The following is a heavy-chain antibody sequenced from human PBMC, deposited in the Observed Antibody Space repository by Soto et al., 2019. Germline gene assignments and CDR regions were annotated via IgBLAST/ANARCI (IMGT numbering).Heavy chain of an antibody. CDR3: ARDADCGGDCYPTD. Sequence: SETLSLTCAVSGGSISSGGYSWSWIRQPPGKGLEWIGYIYHSGSTYYNPSLKSRVTISVDRSKNQFSLKLSSVTAADTAVYYCARDADCGGDCYPTDWGQGTLVTVSS. CDR2: IYHSGST. CDR1: GGSISSGGYS. D-gene: IGHD2-21*02. V-gene: IGHV4-30-2*01. J-gene: IGHJ4*02.